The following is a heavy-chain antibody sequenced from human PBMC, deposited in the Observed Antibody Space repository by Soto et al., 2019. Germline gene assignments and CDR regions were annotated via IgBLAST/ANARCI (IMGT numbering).Heavy chain of an antibody. CDR1: GFTFSSYG. V-gene: IGHV3-30*18. Sequence: QVQLVESGGGVVQPGRSLRLSCAASGFTFSSYGMHWVRQAPGKGLEWVAVISYDGSNKYYADSVKGRFTISRFNTKTTPYLLMNSPRAADPAVYYCAKHTYSSDSRPNSRPYYRGQGPLVTGSS. CDR3: AKHTYSSDSRPNSRPYY. CDR2: ISYDGSNK. J-gene: IGHJ4*02. D-gene: IGHD3-22*01.